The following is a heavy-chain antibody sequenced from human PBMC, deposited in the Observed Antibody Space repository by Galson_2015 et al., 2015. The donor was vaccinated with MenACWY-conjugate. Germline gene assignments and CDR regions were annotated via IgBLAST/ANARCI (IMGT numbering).Heavy chain of an antibody. V-gene: IGHV4-59*01. CDR1: GGSISSYY. D-gene: IGHD2-21*02. CDR2: IYYSGST. Sequence: SETLSLTCTVSGGSISSYYWSWIRQPPGKGLEWIGYIYYSGSTNYNPSLKSRVTISVDTSKNQFSLKLSSVTAADTAVYYCARVRPLGLVRDCGGDCYTALEAFDIWGQGTMVTVSS. CDR3: ARVRPLGLVRDCGGDCYTALEAFDI. J-gene: IGHJ3*02.